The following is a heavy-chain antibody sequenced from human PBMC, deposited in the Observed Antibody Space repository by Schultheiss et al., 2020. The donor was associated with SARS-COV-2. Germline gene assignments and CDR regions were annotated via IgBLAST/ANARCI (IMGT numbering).Heavy chain of an antibody. CDR2: ISSSSSYI. D-gene: IGHD5-18*01. V-gene: IGHV3-21*01. Sequence: GGSLRLSCAASGFTFSSYSMNWVRQAPGKGLEWVSSISSSSSYIYYADSVKGRFTISRDNAKNSLYLQMNSLRAEDTAVYYCARGCLGYSYGLTLVYYYGMDVWGQGTTVTVSS. J-gene: IGHJ6*02. CDR1: GFTFSSYS. CDR3: ARGCLGYSYGLTLVYYYGMDV.